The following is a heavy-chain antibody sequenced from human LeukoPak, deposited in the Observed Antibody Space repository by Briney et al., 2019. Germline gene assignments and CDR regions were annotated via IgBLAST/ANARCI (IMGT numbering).Heavy chain of an antibody. J-gene: IGHJ6*03. V-gene: IGHV4-59*12. CDR3: AREVADYGGYYYYHYMDV. CDR2: VYYSGST. Sequence: PSETLSLTCTVSGGSISTYYWSWLRQPPGKGLEWIGYVYYSGSTNYNPSLKSRVTISADTSKNQFSLKLSSVTAADTAMYYCAREVADYGGYYYYHYMDVWGKGTTVTISS. CDR1: GGSISTYY. D-gene: IGHD4-23*01.